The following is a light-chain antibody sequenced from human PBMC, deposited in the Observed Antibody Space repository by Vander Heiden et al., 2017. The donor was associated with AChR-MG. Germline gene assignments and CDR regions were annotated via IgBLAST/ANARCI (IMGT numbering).Light chain of an antibody. Sequence: QSVLTQPPSVSGAPGQTVTLSCTGSSSNIGAGYDVHWYRQLPGTAPKLLIYGNNNRPSGVPDRFSGSNSDTSATLAITGLQAEDEGVYYCQSYDTTLRADVVFGGGTKLTVL. CDR2: GNN. J-gene: IGLJ2*01. CDR1: SSNIGAGYD. CDR3: QSYDTTLRADVV. V-gene: IGLV1-40*01.